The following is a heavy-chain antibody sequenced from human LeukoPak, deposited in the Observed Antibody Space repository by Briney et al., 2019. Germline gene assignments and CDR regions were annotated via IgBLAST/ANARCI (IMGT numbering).Heavy chain of an antibody. CDR2: ISAYNGNA. Sequence: ASVKVSCKASGYTFTSYGISWVRQAPGQGLEWMGWISAYNGNANYAQKLQGRVTMTTDTSTSTAYMELRSLRSDDTAVYYCARGEMTRITMVRGVIIPANEGGDYWGQGTLVTVSS. CDR1: GYTFTSYG. V-gene: IGHV1-18*01. CDR3: ARGEMTRITMVRGVIIPANEGGDY. D-gene: IGHD3-10*01. J-gene: IGHJ4*02.